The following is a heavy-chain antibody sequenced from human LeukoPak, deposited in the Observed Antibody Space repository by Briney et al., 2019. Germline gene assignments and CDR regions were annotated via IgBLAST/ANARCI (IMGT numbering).Heavy chain of an antibody. Sequence: GASVKVSCKASGYTFTTYGISWVRQAPGQGLEWMGWITTYNGNTNYAQKLQGRVTMTTDTSTSTAYMELRSLRSDDTAVYYCARGVPAAIAYFQHWGQGTLVTVSS. J-gene: IGHJ1*01. CDR2: ITTYNGNT. CDR1: GYTFTTYG. V-gene: IGHV1-18*01. D-gene: IGHD2-2*02. CDR3: ARGVPAAIAYFQH.